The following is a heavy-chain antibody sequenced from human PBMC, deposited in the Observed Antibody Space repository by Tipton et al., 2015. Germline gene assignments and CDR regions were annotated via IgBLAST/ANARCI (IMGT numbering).Heavy chain of an antibody. J-gene: IGHJ6*02. CDR1: GYTFSDYY. Sequence: QVQLVQSGAEVKKPGASVKVSCEASGYTFSDYYLHWVRQAPGQGLEWMGGIIPIFGRPNYAQKFQGRVTITADESTTTAYMEMSGLRSEDTGVYFCARDERWLQSSYHYAMDVWGQGTTVTVSS. CDR3: ARDERWLQSSYHYAMDV. D-gene: IGHD5-24*01. CDR2: IIPIFGRP. V-gene: IGHV1-69*01.